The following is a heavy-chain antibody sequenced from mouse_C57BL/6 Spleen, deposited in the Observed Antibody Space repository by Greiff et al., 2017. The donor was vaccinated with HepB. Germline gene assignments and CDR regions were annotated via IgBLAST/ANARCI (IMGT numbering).Heavy chain of an antibody. Sequence: QVQLQQSGAELARPGASVKMSCKASGYTFTSYTMHWVKQRPGQGLEWIGYINPSSGYTKYNQKFKDKATLTADKSSSTAYMQLSSLTSEDSAVYYCARGDGSSPYYAMDYWGQRTSVTVSS. D-gene: IGHD1-1*01. J-gene: IGHJ4*01. CDR2: INPSSGYT. CDR1: GYTFTSYT. CDR3: ARGDGSSPYYAMDY. V-gene: IGHV1-4*01.